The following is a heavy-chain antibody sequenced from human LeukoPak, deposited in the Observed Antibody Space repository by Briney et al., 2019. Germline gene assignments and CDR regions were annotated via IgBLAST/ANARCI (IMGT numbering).Heavy chain of an antibody. CDR1: GGSFSGYY. CDR2: VTHSGST. V-gene: IGHV4-34*01. D-gene: IGHD6-13*01. CDR3: AREWAAALDY. Sequence: SETRSLTCAVYGGSFSGYYWSWIRQPPGKGLEWIGEVTHSGSTNYNPSLKSRVTISVDTSKNQFSLKLSSVTAADTAVYYCAREWAAALDYWGQGTLVTVSS. J-gene: IGHJ4*02.